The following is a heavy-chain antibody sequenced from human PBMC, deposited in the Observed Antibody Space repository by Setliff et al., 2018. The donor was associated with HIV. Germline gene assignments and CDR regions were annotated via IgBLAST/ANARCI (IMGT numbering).Heavy chain of an antibody. CDR2: IRSKAHGGTT. D-gene: IGHD4-17*01. J-gene: IGHJ4*02. Sequence: PGGSLRLSCITSGFTFGDYVMSWFRQAPGKGLEWVGFIRSKAHGGTTEYAASVEVRFIISRDDSKSIAYLQMNSLKTEDTAVYFRTRDGGGDYGVYAPDYWGQGTLVTV. CDR1: GFTFGDYV. V-gene: IGHV3-49*03. CDR3: TRDGGGDYGVYAPDY.